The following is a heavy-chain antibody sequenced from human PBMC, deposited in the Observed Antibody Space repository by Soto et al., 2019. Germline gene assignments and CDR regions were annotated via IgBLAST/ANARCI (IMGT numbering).Heavy chain of an antibody. CDR3: ACPVVAAPSGNWFDP. D-gene: IGHD2-15*01. V-gene: IGHV4-31*03. CDR2: IYYSGST. CDR1: GGSISSGGYY. Sequence: SETLSLTCTVSGGSISSGGYYWGWIRQHPGKGLEWIGYIYYSGSTYYNPSLKSRVTISVDTSKNQFSLKLSSVPAADTAVYYCACPVVAAPSGNWFDPWGQGTLVTVSS. J-gene: IGHJ5*02.